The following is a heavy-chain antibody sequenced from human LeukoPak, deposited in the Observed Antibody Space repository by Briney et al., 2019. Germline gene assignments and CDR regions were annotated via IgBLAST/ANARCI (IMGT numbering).Heavy chain of an antibody. CDR2: IWGSGDYT. CDR3: AKDPNGDYVGAFDV. D-gene: IGHD4-23*01. CDR1: GFTFSNYA. V-gene: IGHV3-23*01. J-gene: IGHJ3*01. Sequence: GGSLRLSCAASGFTFSNYAMTWVCRAPGKGLEWVSSIWGSGDYTNYADSVRGRVTISRDRTKSTLFLQLNSLRVDDTAVYYCAKDPNGDYVGAFDVWGQGIMVTVSS.